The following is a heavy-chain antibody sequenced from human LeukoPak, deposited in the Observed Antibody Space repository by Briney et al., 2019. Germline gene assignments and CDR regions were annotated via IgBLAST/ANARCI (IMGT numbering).Heavy chain of an antibody. D-gene: IGHD3-10*01. V-gene: IGHV6-1*01. CDR2: TYYRSKWYN. CDR1: GASISSNSAA. Sequence: SQTLSLTCAVTGASISSNSAAWNWIRQYPSRGLEWLGRTYYRSKWYNDCAVSVKSRITINPDTSKNQFSLQLNSVTPEDTAVYYCARASEVRGVIPLYFDYWGQGTLVTVSS. CDR3: ARASEVRGVIPLYFDY. J-gene: IGHJ4*02.